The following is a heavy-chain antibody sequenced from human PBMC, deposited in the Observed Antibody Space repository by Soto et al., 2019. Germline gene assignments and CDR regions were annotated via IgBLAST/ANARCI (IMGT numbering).Heavy chain of an antibody. J-gene: IGHJ4*02. CDR3: ARSPEATVTAFDY. CDR1: GGSISSGGYY. Sequence: QVQLQESGPGLVKPSQTLSLTCTVSGGSISSGGYYWSWIRQHPGKGLEWIGYTYYSGSTYYNPSLKRRVTISVDTSKNQFSLKLSSVTAADTAVYYCARSPEATVTAFDYWGQGTLVTVSS. V-gene: IGHV4-31*03. D-gene: IGHD4-17*01. CDR2: TYYSGST.